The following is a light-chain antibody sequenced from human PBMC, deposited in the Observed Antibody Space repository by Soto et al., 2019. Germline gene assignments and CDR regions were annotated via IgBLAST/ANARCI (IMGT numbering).Light chain of an antibody. CDR2: DAS. J-gene: IGKJ4*01. CDR3: QQFNKWPLT. CDR1: QTIYNN. V-gene: IGKV3-15*01. Sequence: EIVMTQSPANLSVSSVDRATLSCRASQTIYNNVAWYQQRPGQAPRLLIYDASTRATSVPARFSGSGYGTDFTLSISGLQSADCAVYYCQQFNKWPLTFGGGTKVEIK.